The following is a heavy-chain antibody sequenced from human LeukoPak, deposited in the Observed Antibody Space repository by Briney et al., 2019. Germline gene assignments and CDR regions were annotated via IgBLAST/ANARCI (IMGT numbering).Heavy chain of an antibody. CDR1: GGSISSYY. CDR3: ARRRPYGSGSYLYFDY. Sequence: SETLSLTCTVSGGSISSYYWSWIRQPPGKGLEWIGYIYYSGSTNYNPSLKSRVTISVDTSKNQFSLKLSSVTAADTAVYYCARRRPYGSGSYLYFDYWGQGTLVTVSS. D-gene: IGHD3-10*01. CDR2: IYYSGST. V-gene: IGHV4-59*01. J-gene: IGHJ4*02.